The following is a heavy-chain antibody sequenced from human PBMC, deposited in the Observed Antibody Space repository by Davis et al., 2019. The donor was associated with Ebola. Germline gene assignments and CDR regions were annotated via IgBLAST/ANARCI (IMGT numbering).Heavy chain of an antibody. V-gene: IGHV3-11*06. CDR3: ARETNTAMVTWYFDY. J-gene: IGHJ4*02. Sequence: GESLKISCEASGFTFTDYYMTWIRQAPGKGLEWVSYMSGDHLYTNYADSVRGRFTISRDDAKNSLYLQMNSLRVEDTALYYCARETNTAMVTWYFDYWGQGTLVTVSS. CDR2: MSGDHLYT. CDR1: GFTFTDYY. D-gene: IGHD5-18*01.